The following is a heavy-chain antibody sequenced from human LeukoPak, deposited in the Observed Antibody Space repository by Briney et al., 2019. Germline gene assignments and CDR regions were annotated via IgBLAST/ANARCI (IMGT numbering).Heavy chain of an antibody. CDR2: ISYDGSNK. D-gene: IGHD3-10*01. J-gene: IGHJ4*02. CDR1: GFSFSSYA. CDR3: ARGGYGSGSYLSGY. Sequence: PGRSLRLSCAASGFSFSSYAMHWVRQAPGKGLEWVAVISYDGSNKYYADSVKGRFTISRDNSKNTLYLQMNSLRSEDTAVYYCARGGYGSGSYLSGYWGQGTLVTVSS. V-gene: IGHV3-30*04.